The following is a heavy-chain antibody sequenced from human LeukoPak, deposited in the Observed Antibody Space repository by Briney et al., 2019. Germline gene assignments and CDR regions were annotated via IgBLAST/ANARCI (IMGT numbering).Heavy chain of an antibody. V-gene: IGHV3-23*01. CDR1: GFTFSICA. D-gene: IGHD1-26*01. CDR3: ARDMQELRLTRSDAFDV. CDR2: ISGSGGTT. J-gene: IGHJ3*01. Sequence: GGSLRLSCAASGFTFSICAMSWVRQAPGKGLEWVSAISGSGGTTYYADSVKGRFTISRDNSRKTVFLQMDSLRDEDTALYYCARDMQELRLTRSDAFDVWGQGTMVTVSS.